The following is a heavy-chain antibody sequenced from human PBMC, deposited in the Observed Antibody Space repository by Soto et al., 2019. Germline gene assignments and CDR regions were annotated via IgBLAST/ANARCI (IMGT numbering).Heavy chain of an antibody. J-gene: IGHJ6*02. CDR3: ARGGAYGDNYYYYYGMDV. V-gene: IGHV1-8*01. CDR1: GYTFTSYD. CDR2: MNPNSGNT. Sequence: ASVKVSCKASGYTFTSYDINWMRQATGQGLEWMGWMNPNSGNTGYAQKFQGRVTMTRNTSISTAYMELSSLRSEDTAVYYCARGGAYGDNYYYYYGMDVWGQGTTVTVSS. D-gene: IGHD4-17*01.